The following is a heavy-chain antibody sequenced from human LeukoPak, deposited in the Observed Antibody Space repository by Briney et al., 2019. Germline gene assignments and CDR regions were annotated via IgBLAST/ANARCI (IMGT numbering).Heavy chain of an antibody. J-gene: IGHJ4*02. CDR2: ISSSSSTI. D-gene: IGHD3-10*01. CDR1: GFTFSSYS. CDR3: ARVQGSGCYYNPGDFDY. Sequence: PGGSLRLSCAASGFTFSSYSMNWVRQAPGKGLEWVSYISSSSSTIYYADSVKGRFTISRDNAKNSLYLQMNSLRAEDTAVYYCARVQGSGCYYNPGDFDYWGQGTLVTVSS. V-gene: IGHV3-48*04.